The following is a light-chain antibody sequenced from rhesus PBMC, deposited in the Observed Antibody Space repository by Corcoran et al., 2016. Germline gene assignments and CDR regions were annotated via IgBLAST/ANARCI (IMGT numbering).Light chain of an antibody. Sequence: EIVMTQSPATLSLSPGERATLSCRASQSVSSYVAWYQQKPEQAPRLLNYGASSRATGIPDRFSGSGSGTDVTLIIRSLEPGDIGVYYCLQYNTWNSFGQGTKVTIK. CDR1: QSVSSY. J-gene: IGKJ2*01. V-gene: IGKV3S9*01. CDR2: GAS. CDR3: LQYNTWNS.